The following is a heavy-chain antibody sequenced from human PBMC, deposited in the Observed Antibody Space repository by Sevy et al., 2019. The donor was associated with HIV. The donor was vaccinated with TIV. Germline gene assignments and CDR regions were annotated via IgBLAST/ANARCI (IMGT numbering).Heavy chain of an antibody. J-gene: IGHJ6*02. D-gene: IGHD2-21*02. V-gene: IGHV1-18*01. Sequence: ASVKVSCKASGYTFSSYSISWVRQAPGQGLEWMGWISAYNGNTNYAQKLQGRVTMTTDTSTSTAYMELRSLRSDDTAVYYCARGKHIVVVTAITTNYYYYGMDVWGQGTTVTVSS. CDR3: ARGKHIVVVTAITTNYYYYGMDV. CDR1: GYTFSSYS. CDR2: ISAYNGNT.